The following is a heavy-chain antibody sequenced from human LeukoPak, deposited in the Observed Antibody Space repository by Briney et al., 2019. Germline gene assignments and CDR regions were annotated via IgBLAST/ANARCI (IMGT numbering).Heavy chain of an antibody. J-gene: IGHJ4*02. V-gene: IGHV1-46*01. D-gene: IGHD5-18*01. CDR3: ARGLDTAMAFDY. Sequence: ASVKVSCKASGYTFTSYYIHWVRQAPGQGLEWMGIINPSGGSTSYAQKFQGRVTMTRDTSISTAYMELSRLRSDDTAVYYCARGLDTAMAFDYWGQGTLVTVSS. CDR2: INPSGGST. CDR1: GYTFTSYY.